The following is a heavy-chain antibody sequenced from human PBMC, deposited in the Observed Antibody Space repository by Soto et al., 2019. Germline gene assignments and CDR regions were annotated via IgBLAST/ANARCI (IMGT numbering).Heavy chain of an antibody. Sequence: ASVKVSFKASRFTFTDYAIQWVRQAPGQRLEWMGWVNAGNDHTKYSEKYQGRVTITRDASATTAYMDLSSLRSEDTAMYYCARGRWVSTRLAYYFDYWGQGTQVTVSS. CDR3: ARGRWVSTRLAYYFDY. CDR1: RFTFTDYA. CDR2: VNAGNDHT. D-gene: IGHD3-3*01. V-gene: IGHV1-3*01. J-gene: IGHJ4*02.